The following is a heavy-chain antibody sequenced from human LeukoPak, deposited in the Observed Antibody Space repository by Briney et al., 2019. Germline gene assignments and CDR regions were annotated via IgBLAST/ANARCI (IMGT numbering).Heavy chain of an antibody. CDR2: IKQDGSEK. CDR3: ARDLRGYSYGASGFDY. CDR1: GFTFSSYW. D-gene: IGHD5-18*01. V-gene: IGHV3-7*01. J-gene: IGHJ4*02. Sequence: GGSLRLSCAASGFTFSSYWMSWVRQAPGKGLEWVANIKQDGSEKYYVDSVKGRFTISRDNAKNSLYLQMNSLRAEDTAVYYCARDLRGYSYGASGFDYWGQGTLVTVSS.